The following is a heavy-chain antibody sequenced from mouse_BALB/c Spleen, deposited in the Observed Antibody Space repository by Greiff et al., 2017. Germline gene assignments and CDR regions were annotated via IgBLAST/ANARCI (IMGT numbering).Heavy chain of an antibody. CDR3: ARPGIYDGYYVF. Sequence: DVQLVESGGGLVKPGGSLKLSCAASGFTFSSYAMSWVRQTPEKRLEWVATISSGGSYTYYPDSVKGRFTISRDNAKNTLYLQMSSLRSEDTAMYYCARPGIYDGYYVFWGQGTTLTVSS. CDR2: ISSGGSYT. D-gene: IGHD2-3*01. CDR1: GFTFSSYA. V-gene: IGHV5-9-3*01. J-gene: IGHJ2*01.